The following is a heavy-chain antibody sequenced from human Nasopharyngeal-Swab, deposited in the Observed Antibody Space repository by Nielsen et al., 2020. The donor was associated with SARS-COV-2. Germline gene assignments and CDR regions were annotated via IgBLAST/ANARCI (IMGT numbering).Heavy chain of an antibody. J-gene: IGHJ4*02. D-gene: IGHD1/OR15-1a*01. Sequence: GALKISCAASGFTFRSYAMRWVRQAPGKGLEWGSVIYSGGSSTYYAESVKGRFNISRDNSKNTLYLQMNSLRAEDTAVYYCAKDEQAIWGQGTLVTVSS. CDR2: IYSGGSST. CDR1: GFTFRSYA. CDR3: AKDEQAI. V-gene: IGHV3-23*03.